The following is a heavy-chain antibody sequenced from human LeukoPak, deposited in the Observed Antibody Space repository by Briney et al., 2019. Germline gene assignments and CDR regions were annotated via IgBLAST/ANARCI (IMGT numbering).Heavy chain of an antibody. CDR3: ARIHYDFWSGYESLFDD. J-gene: IGHJ4*02. V-gene: IGHV3-48*01. D-gene: IGHD3-3*01. CDR1: GFTFSSYS. Sequence: PGGSLRLSCAASGFTFSSYSMNWVRQAPGKGLEWVSYISSSSSTIYYADSVKGRFTISRDNAKNSLYLQMNSLRAEDTAVYYCARIHYDFWSGYESLFDDWGQGTLVTVSS. CDR2: ISSSSSTI.